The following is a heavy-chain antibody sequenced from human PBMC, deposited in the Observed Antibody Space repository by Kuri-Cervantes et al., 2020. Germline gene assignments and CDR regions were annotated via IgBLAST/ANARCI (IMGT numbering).Heavy chain of an antibody. V-gene: IGHV4-61*02. D-gene: IGHD5-24*01. CDR3: AREGLDSMATIDY. CDR2: IYTSGST. CDR1: GDSINSGTNY. Sequence: SETLSLTCTVSGDSINSGTNYWSWIRQSAGKGLEWIGRIYTSGSTSYNPSLKSRVTISVDTSKNQFSLKLSSVTAADTAVYYCAREGLDSMATIDYWGQGTLVTGAS. J-gene: IGHJ4*02.